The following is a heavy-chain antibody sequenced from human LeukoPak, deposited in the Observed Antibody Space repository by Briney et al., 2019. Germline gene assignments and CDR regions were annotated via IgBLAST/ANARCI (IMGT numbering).Heavy chain of an antibody. D-gene: IGHD3-10*01. V-gene: IGHV1-69*04. CDR1: GGTFSSYA. CDR3: ARAEEGYGSGSL. CDR2: IIPILGIA. J-gene: IGHJ4*02. Sequence: ASVKVSCKASGGTFSSYAISWVRQAPGQGLEWMGRIIPILGIANYAQKSQGRVTITADKSTSTAYMELSSLRSEDTAVYYCARAEEGYGSGSLWGQGTLVTVSS.